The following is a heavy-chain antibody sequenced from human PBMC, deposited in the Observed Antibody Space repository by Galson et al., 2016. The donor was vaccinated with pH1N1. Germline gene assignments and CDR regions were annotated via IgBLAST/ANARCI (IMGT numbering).Heavy chain of an antibody. CDR2: ISSGSSYI. CDR3: ARAIAQVDSY. Sequence: SLRLSCAASGFTFSSYSMNWVRQAPGKGLEWVSFISSGSSYIYYADSVKGRFTISRDNAKNSLYLQMDTLRAEDTAVYYCARAIAQVDSYWGQGTLVTVSS. D-gene: IGHD2-21*01. CDR1: GFTFSSYS. V-gene: IGHV3-21*01. J-gene: IGHJ4*02.